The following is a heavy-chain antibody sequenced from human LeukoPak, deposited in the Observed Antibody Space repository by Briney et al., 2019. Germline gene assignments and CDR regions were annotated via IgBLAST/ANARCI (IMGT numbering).Heavy chain of an antibody. Sequence: GGSLRLSCVVSGFTFRNLGMHWVRQAPGKGLEWVAVIYYDGSDKYYVDSVKGRFAVSRDNSKNTLYLQMNNLRVEDTAVYHCARDRSQHYFDYWGQGALVTVSS. CDR1: GFTFRNLG. D-gene: IGHD5-18*01. CDR3: ARDRSQHYFDY. J-gene: IGHJ4*02. CDR2: IYYDGSDK. V-gene: IGHV3-33*01.